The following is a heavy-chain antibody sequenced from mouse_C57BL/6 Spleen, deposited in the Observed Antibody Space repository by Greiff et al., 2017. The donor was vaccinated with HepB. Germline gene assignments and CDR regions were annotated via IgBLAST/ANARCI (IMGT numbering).Heavy chain of an antibody. CDR3: SGDGYYFAWFAY. Sequence: DVQLVESGGGLVQPGGSMKLSCVASGFTFSNYWMNWVRQSPEKGLEWVAQIRLKSDNYATHYAESVKGRFTISRDDSKSSVYLQMNNLRAEDTGIYYCSGDGYYFAWFAYWGQGTLVTVSA. J-gene: IGHJ3*01. CDR2: IRLKSDNYAT. CDR1: GFTFSNYW. V-gene: IGHV6-3*01. D-gene: IGHD2-3*01.